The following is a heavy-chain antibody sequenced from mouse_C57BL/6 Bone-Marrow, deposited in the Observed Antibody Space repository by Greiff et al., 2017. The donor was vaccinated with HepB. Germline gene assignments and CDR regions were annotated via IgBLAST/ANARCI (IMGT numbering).Heavy chain of an antibody. V-gene: IGHV1-64*01. Sequence: QVQLQQSGAELVKPGASVKLSCKASGYTFTSYWMHWVKQRPGQGLEWIGMIHPNSGSTNYNEKFKSKATLTVDKSSSTAYMQLSSLTSEDSAVYYCAREGYYYGSIPYYAMDYWGQGTSVTVSS. CDR1: GYTFTSYW. J-gene: IGHJ4*01. CDR2: IHPNSGST. CDR3: AREGYYYGSIPYYAMDY. D-gene: IGHD1-1*01.